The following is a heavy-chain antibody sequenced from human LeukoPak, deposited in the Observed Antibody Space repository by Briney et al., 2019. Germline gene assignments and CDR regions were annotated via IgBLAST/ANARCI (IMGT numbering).Heavy chain of an antibody. CDR3: VSSSGSLSRRAFDY. D-gene: IGHD6-19*01. V-gene: IGHV3-30*03. J-gene: IGHJ4*02. Sequence: QPGGSLRLSCAASGFTFSSYGMHWVRQAPGKGLEWVAVISYDGSNKYYADSVKGRFTISRDNSKNTLYLQMNSLRAEDTAVYYCVSSSGSLSRRAFDYWGQGTLVTVSS. CDR1: GFTFSSYG. CDR2: ISYDGSNK.